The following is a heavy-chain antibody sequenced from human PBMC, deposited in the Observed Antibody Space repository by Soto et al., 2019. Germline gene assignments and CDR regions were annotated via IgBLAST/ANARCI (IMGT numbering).Heavy chain of an antibody. J-gene: IGHJ4*02. V-gene: IGHV1-18*01. D-gene: IGHD6-13*01. CDR3: AREANRHSSSWYLFDY. CDR2: ISAYNGNT. Sequence: GASVNVSCKASGYTFTSYGISWVRQAPGQGLEWMGWISAYNGNTNYAQKLQGRVTMTTDTSTSTAYMELRSLRSDDTAVYYCAREANRHSSSWYLFDYWGQGTLVTVSS. CDR1: GYTFTSYG.